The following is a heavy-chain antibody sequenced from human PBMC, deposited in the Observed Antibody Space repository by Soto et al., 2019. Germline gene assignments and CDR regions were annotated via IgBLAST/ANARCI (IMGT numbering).Heavy chain of an antibody. V-gene: IGHV4-59*12. J-gene: IGHJ4*02. Sequence: SETLSLTCTVSGDSISSYYWSWIRQPPGKGLEWIGYIYYSGSANYNPSLKSRVTMSVDTSKNQFSLKLSSVTAADTALYYCARACCTRAAAAIFDCWGQGTLVTVSS. CDR2: IYYSGSA. CDR1: GDSISSYY. CDR3: ARACCTRAAAAIFDC. D-gene: IGHD2-2*01.